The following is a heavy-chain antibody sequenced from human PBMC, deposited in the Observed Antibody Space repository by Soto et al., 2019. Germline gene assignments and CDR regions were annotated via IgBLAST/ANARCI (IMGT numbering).Heavy chain of an antibody. D-gene: IGHD6-19*01. V-gene: IGHV3-30*03. Sequence: PGGSLRLSCAASGFTFSNYGVHWVRQAPGKGLEWVAVISYDGSDKYQADSVKGRFTISRDNSKNTLFLQMNHLRPEDTAVYYCAGAGYASSWSTDFYYAMDVWGQGTRVTVSS. CDR3: AGAGYASSWSTDFYYAMDV. J-gene: IGHJ6*02. CDR2: ISYDGSDK. CDR1: GFTFSNYG.